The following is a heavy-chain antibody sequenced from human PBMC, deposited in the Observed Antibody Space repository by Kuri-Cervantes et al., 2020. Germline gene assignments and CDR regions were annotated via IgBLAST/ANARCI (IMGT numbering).Heavy chain of an antibody. CDR3: ARSYYDFWSGYYMDAFDI. Sequence: GESLKISCAASGFTFSSYWMSWVRQAPGKGLEWVANIKQDGSEKYYVDSVKGRFTISRDNSKNTLYLQMNSLRAEDTAVYYCARSYYDFWSGYYMDAFDIWGQGTMVTVSS. V-gene: IGHV3-7*01. CDR1: GFTFSSYW. D-gene: IGHD3-3*01. J-gene: IGHJ3*02. CDR2: IKQDGSEK.